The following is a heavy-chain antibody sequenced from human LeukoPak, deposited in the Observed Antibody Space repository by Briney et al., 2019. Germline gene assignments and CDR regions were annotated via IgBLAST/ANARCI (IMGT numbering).Heavy chain of an antibody. Sequence: ASVKVSCKASGYTFTGYYMHWVRQAPGQGLEWMGWINPNSGGTNYAQKFQGKVTMTRDTSISTAYMELSRLRSDDTAVYYCARGASYSSGWYGYWGQGTLVTVSS. V-gene: IGHV1-2*02. J-gene: IGHJ4*02. CDR3: ARGASYSSGWYGY. D-gene: IGHD6-19*01. CDR1: GYTFTGYY. CDR2: INPNSGGT.